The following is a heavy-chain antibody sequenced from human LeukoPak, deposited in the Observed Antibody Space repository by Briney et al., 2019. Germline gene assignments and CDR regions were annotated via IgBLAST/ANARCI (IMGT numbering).Heavy chain of an antibody. CDR2: ISSSDSAT. V-gene: IGHV3-48*03. CDR1: GFTFSSYE. CDR3: VRWGLGKGEAFDI. J-gene: IGHJ3*02. D-gene: IGHD3-16*01. Sequence: GGSLRLSCAASGFTFSSYEMNWVRQAPGKGLEWVSYISSSDSATYYADSVKGRFTISRDNAKKSLFLQMISLRAEDTAVYYCVRWGLGKGEAFDIWGQGTMVTVSS.